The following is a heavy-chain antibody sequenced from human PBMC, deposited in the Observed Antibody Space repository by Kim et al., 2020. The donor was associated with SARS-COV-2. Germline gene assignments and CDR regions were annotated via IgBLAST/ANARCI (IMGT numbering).Heavy chain of an antibody. Sequence: GGSLRLSCAASGFTFSSYDMSWVRQAPGKGLEWVSAISGSGGSTYYADSVKGRFTISRDNSKNTLYLQMNSLRAEDTAVYYCANPITPGGYYYGMDVWGQGTTVTVSS. CDR2: ISGSGGST. V-gene: IGHV3-23*01. CDR1: GFTFSSYD. CDR3: ANPITPGGYYYGMDV. J-gene: IGHJ6*02. D-gene: IGHD3-16*01.